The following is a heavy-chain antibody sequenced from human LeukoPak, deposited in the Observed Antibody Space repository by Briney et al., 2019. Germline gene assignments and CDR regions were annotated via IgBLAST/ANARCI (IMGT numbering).Heavy chain of an antibody. CDR3: AKEIAVAVTYYFDY. CDR2: ISYDGSNK. Sequence: GGSLRLSCAASGFTFSSYAMHWVRQAPGKGLEWVAVISYDGSNKYYADSVKGRFTISRDNSKNTLYLQMNSLGAEDTAVYYCAKEIAVAVTYYFDYWGQGTLATVSS. CDR1: GFTFSSYA. D-gene: IGHD6-19*01. V-gene: IGHV3-30*04. J-gene: IGHJ4*02.